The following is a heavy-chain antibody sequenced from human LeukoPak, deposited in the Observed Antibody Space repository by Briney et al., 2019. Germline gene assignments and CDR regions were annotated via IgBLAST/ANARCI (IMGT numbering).Heavy chain of an antibody. CDR1: GFTFSSYA. CDR3: AKSDGYNSRDYFDS. D-gene: IGHD5-24*01. J-gene: IGHJ4*02. Sequence: GGSLRLSCAASGFTFSSYAMSWVRQAPGKGLACVSAIGGSGGNTYYADSVKGRFTISRDNSKDTPYLLMNSLRAEDTAVYYCAKSDGYNSRDYFDSWGQGTLVTVSS. CDR2: IGGSGGNT. V-gene: IGHV3-23*01.